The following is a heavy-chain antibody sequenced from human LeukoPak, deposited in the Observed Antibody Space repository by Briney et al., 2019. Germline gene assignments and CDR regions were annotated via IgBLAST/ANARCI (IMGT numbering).Heavy chain of an antibody. J-gene: IGHJ4*02. V-gene: IGHV3-7*01. D-gene: IGHD1-26*01. CDR3: ARSRGSYHTNFDY. CDR2: IKQDGSEK. CDR1: GFTFSSYW. Sequence: GGSLRLSCAASGFTFSSYWMSWVRQAPGKGLEWVANIKQDGSEKYYVDSVEGRFTISRDNAKNSLYLQMNSLRAEDTAVYYCARSRGSYHTNFDYWGQGTLVTVSS.